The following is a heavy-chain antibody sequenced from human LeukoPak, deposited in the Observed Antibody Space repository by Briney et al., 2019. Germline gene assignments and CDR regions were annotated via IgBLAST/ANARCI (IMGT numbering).Heavy chain of an antibody. Sequence: GGSLRLSCAASAFTFSSYAMSWVRQAPGKGLEWVSGISGSGGSTYYSDSVKGRFTISRANSKNTLYLQMNGLRAEDTAVYYCARVQCSSTSCPHYWGQGTLVTVSS. V-gene: IGHV3-23*01. CDR2: ISGSGGST. D-gene: IGHD2-2*01. CDR1: AFTFSSYA. CDR3: ARVQCSSTSCPHY. J-gene: IGHJ4*02.